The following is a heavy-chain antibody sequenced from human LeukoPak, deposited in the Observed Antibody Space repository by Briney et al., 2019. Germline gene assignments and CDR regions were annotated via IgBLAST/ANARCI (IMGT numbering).Heavy chain of an antibody. CDR1: GFTFHNFA. V-gene: IGHV3-30*04. CDR2: ISNDERNK. J-gene: IGHJ4*02. CDR3: TREGILAGVDY. Sequence: PGGSLRLSCVASGFTFHNFAMHWVRQAPGKGLEWVAVISNDERNKYYTDSVKGRFTISRDNSKNTVYLQMNSLRTEDTAVYYCTREGILAGVDYWGQGTLVTVSS. D-gene: IGHD6-13*01.